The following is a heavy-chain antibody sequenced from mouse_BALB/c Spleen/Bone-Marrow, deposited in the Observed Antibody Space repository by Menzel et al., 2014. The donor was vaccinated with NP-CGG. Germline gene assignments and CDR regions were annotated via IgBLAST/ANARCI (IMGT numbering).Heavy chain of an antibody. CDR3: ARGGYYKYDEDAMDY. CDR1: GFSLTSYG. J-gene: IGHJ4*01. D-gene: IGHD2-14*01. CDR2: IWAGGIT. Sequence: VHLVESGPGLVAPSQRLSITCTVSGFSLTSYGVHWVRQPPGKGLEWLGVIWAGGITNYNSTLMSRLSINKDDSKSKVFLKMNSLQTDDTAMYYCARGGYYKYDEDAMDYWGQGTSVTVSS. V-gene: IGHV2-9*02.